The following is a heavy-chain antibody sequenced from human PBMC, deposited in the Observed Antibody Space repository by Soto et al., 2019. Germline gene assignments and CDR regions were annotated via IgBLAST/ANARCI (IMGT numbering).Heavy chain of an antibody. CDR1: GFTYSTYT. Sequence: GGSLRLSCAASGFTYSTYTMHWVRQAPGKGLEWVAVISYDGNNKFYADSVKGRFTISRDSTKQTLYLQMNSLRPGDTAMYYCASDLNIVGATPYYFDYWGQGTLVTVSS. CDR3: ASDLNIVGATPYYFDY. V-gene: IGHV3-30-3*01. J-gene: IGHJ4*02. D-gene: IGHD1-26*01. CDR2: ISYDGNNK.